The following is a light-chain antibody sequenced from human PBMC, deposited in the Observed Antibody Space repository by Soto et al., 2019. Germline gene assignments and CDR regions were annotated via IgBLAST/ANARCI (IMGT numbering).Light chain of an antibody. Sequence: EIVLTQSPGTLSLSSGERSTLSCRASQSVSSSYLAWYQQKPGQAPRLLIYGASSRATGIPDRFSGSGSGTDFTLTIRRPEPEDFAVYYCQQYGSSPLTFGGGTKVDIK. J-gene: IGKJ4*01. CDR3: QQYGSSPLT. V-gene: IGKV3-20*01. CDR1: QSVSSSY. CDR2: GAS.